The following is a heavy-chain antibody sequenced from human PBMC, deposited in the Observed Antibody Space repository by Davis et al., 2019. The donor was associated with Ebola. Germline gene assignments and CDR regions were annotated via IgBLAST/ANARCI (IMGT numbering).Heavy chain of an antibody. CDR1: GYTFTSYD. CDR3: ARSGSYCGGDCLDY. D-gene: IGHD2-21*01. CDR2: MNPNSGNT. V-gene: IGHV1-8*01. J-gene: IGHJ4*02. Sequence: ASVKVSCKASGYTFTSYDINWVRQATGQGLEWMGWMNPNSGNTGYAQKFQGRVTMTRNTSISTAYMELSSLRSEDTAVYYCARSGSYCGGDCLDYWGQGTLVTVSS.